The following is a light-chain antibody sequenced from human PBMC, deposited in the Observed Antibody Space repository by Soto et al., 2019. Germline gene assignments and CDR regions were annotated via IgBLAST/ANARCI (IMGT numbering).Light chain of an antibody. CDR3: FSYVGSSTLV. CDR1: SSDVGGYNY. Sequence: QSALTQPRSVSGSPGQSVTISCTGTSSDVGGYNYVSWYQQHPGKAPKLIIYAVSGRPSGVPDRFSGSKSGNTASLTISGAEVDDEADYYCFSYVGSSTLVFGGGTKLTVL. V-gene: IGLV2-11*01. J-gene: IGLJ2*01. CDR2: AVS.